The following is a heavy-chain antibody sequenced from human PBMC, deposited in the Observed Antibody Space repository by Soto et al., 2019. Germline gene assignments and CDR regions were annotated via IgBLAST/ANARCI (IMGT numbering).Heavy chain of an antibody. CDR3: ARESSGWYRGYFQH. Sequence: ASVKVSCKASGYTFTSYGISWVRQAPGQGLEWMGWISAYNGNTNYAQKLQGRVTMTTDTSTSTAYMELRSLRSDDTAVYYCARESSGWYRGYFQHWGQGTLVTVSS. V-gene: IGHV1-18*01. D-gene: IGHD6-19*01. J-gene: IGHJ1*01. CDR1: GYTFTSYG. CDR2: ISAYNGNT.